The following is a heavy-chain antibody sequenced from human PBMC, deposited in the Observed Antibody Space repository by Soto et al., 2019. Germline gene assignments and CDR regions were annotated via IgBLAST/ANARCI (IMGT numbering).Heavy chain of an antibody. J-gene: IGHJ4*02. CDR1: GGSISSYY. CDR3: GRMVRGLWFDY. Sequence: QVQLQESGPGLVKPSETLSLTCTVSGGSISSYYWSWIRQPPGKGLEWIGYIYYSGSTNSNPSLKSGVTISVDTAKNPFSLKLSSVTAADTAVYYCGRMVRGLWFDYWGQGTLVTVSS. V-gene: IGHV4-59*01. D-gene: IGHD3-10*01. CDR2: IYYSGST.